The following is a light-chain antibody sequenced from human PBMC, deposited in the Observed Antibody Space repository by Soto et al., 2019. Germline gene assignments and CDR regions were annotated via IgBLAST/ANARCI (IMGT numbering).Light chain of an antibody. Sequence: QSVLTQPASVSGSLGQSITMSCSGTISDVDSFVPVSWYQQHPGKAPRLIVYEVSKRASGVSNRFSGSKSDNTASLTISGLQADDEADYYCASLTTTNFVFGSGTKVTVL. J-gene: IGLJ1*01. CDR1: ISDVDSFVP. CDR2: EVS. CDR3: ASLTTTNFV. V-gene: IGLV2-23*02.